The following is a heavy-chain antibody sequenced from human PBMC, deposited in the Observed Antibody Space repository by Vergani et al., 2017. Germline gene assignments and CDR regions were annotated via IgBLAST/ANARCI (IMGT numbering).Heavy chain of an antibody. J-gene: IGHJ6*03. CDR2: IIPIFGTA. CDR3: ARGSSSSPYNYYYYYYYMDV. Sequence: QVQLVQSGAEVKKPGSSVKVSCKASGGPFSSYAISWVRQAPGQGLEWMGGIIPIFGTANYAQKFQGRVTITADESTSTAYMELSSLRSEDTAVYYCARGSSSSPYNYYYYYYYMDVWGKGTTVTVSS. CDR1: GGPFSSYA. D-gene: IGHD6-6*01. V-gene: IGHV1-69*01.